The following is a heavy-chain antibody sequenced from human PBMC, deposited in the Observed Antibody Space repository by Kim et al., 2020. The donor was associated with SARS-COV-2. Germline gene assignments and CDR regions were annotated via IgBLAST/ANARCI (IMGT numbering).Heavy chain of an antibody. CDR1: GFTFRHYW. CDR3: ARSEAYSFGH. J-gene: IGHJ4*02. D-gene: IGHD5-18*01. CDR2: INLDGYVT. Sequence: GGSLRLSCAASGFTFRHYWMTWVRQAPGKGLEWVANINLDGYVTHYVDSVKGRFTIARDNAANSVYLQMNSLRVDDTALYFCARSEAYSFGHWGQGTLVT. V-gene: IGHV3-7*03.